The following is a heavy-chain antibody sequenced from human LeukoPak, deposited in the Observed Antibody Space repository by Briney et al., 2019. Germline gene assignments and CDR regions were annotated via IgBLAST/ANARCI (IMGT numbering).Heavy chain of an antibody. CDR3: ARDTYGDYMDY. CDR1: GFTFSSYG. J-gene: IGHJ4*02. CDR2: IWYDGSNK. Sequence: GGSLRLSCAASGFTFSSYGMHWVRQAPGKGLEWVAAIWYDGSNKYYADSVKGRFTISRDNTKNTLYLQMNSLRAEDTAVYYCARDTYGDYMDYWGQGTLVTVSS. D-gene: IGHD4-17*01. V-gene: IGHV3-33*01.